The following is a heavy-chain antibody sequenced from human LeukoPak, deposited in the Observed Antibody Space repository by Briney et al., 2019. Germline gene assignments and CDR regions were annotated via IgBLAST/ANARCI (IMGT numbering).Heavy chain of an antibody. CDR1: GFTFSSYA. J-gene: IGHJ4*02. Sequence: PGGSLRLSCAAPGFTFSSYAMSWVRQAPGKGLEWVSAISGSGGSTYYADSVKGRFTISRDNSKNTLYLQMNSLRAEDTAVYYCAKDVGAYSSSCSDYWGQGTLVTVSS. CDR2: ISGSGGST. CDR3: AKDVGAYSSSCSDY. V-gene: IGHV3-23*01. D-gene: IGHD6-13*01.